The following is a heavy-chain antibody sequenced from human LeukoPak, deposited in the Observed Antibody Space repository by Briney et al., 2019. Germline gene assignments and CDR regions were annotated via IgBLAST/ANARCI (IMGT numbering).Heavy chain of an antibody. V-gene: IGHV1-18*01. J-gene: IGHJ5*02. D-gene: IGHD4-17*01. Sequence: ASVTVSCKSSGCTFTSCGINCVGQAPGQGLEWMGWISAYNGNKNYAQKLQGRVTMTTDTSTSTAYMQLRSVRSDDTAVYYCARLTVTTWDWFDRWGQGTLVTVS. CDR1: GCTFTSCG. CDR3: ARLTVTTWDWFDR. CDR2: ISAYNGNK.